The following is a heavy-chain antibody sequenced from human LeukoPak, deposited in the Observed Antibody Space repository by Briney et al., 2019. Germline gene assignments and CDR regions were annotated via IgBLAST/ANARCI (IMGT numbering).Heavy chain of an antibody. CDR2: IYYSGST. D-gene: IGHD3-10*01. CDR3: ARLTGVGVKIDY. J-gene: IGHJ4*02. CDR1: GGSISSSSYY. V-gene: IGHV4-39*01. Sequence: PSETRSLTCTVSGGSISSSSYYWGWIRQPPGKWLEWIGSIYYSGSTYYNPSLKSRGTISVDTSKNQFSLKLSSVTAADTAVYYCARLTGVGVKIDYWGQGTLVTVSS.